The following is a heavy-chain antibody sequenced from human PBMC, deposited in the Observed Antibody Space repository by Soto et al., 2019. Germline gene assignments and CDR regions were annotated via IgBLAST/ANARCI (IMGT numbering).Heavy chain of an antibody. CDR1: GGSISSGGYS. J-gene: IGHJ4*02. D-gene: IGHD2-8*01. V-gene: IGHV4-30-2*01. Sequence: QLQLQESGSGLVKPSQTLSLTCAVSGGSISSGGYSWSWIRQPPGKGLEWIGYIYHSGSTYYNPSLKSRVTISVDRSKNQFSLKLSSVTAADTVLYYCARASPYCTNGVCFFDYWGQGTLVTVSS. CDR2: IYHSGST. CDR3: ARASPYCTNGVCFFDY.